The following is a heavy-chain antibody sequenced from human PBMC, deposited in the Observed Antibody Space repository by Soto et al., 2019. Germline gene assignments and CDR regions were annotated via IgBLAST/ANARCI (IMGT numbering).Heavy chain of an antibody. Sequence: ASVKVSCKASGGTFSSYAISWVRQAPGQGLEWMGGIIPIFGTANYAQKFQGRVTITADESTSTAYMELSSLRSEDTAVYYCASNFRGSSLGLVRSVQYYYGMDVWGQGTTVTVSS. D-gene: IGHD2-2*01. CDR1: GGTFSSYA. CDR2: IIPIFGTA. J-gene: IGHJ6*02. V-gene: IGHV1-69*13. CDR3: ASNFRGSSLGLVRSVQYYYGMDV.